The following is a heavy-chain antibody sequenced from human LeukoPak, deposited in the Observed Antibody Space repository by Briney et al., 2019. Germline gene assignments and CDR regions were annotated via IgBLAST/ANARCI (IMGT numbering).Heavy chain of an antibody. Sequence: GASVKVSCKASGYTFTHYYMHWVRQAPGHGLEWMGIINPSGGSTSYAQKFQGRVTMTRDTSTSTVYMELSSLRSEDTAVYYCARVVPRRYYYDSRGYYGFDYWGQGTLVTVSS. CDR3: ARVVPRRYYYDSRGYYGFDY. V-gene: IGHV1-46*01. CDR1: GYTFTHYY. CDR2: INPSGGST. D-gene: IGHD3-22*01. J-gene: IGHJ4*02.